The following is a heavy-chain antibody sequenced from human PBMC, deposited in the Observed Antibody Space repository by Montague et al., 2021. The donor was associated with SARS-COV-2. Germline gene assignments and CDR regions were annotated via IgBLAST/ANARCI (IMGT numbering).Heavy chain of an antibody. V-gene: IGHV4-34*01. CDR1: GGSFSGYC. CDR3: ARASTVTHY. J-gene: IGHJ4*02. D-gene: IGHD4-17*01. CDR2: INHSGST. Sequence: SETLSLTCAVYGGSFSGYCWCWIRQPPGKGLEWIGEINHSGSTNYNPSLKIQVTISVDTSTNQFSLKLSSVTAADTAVYYCARASTVTHYWGQGTLVTVSS.